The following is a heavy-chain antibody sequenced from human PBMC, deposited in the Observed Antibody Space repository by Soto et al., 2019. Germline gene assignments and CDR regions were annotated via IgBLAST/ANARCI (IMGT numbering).Heavy chain of an antibody. CDR1: GSALRTHG. J-gene: IGHJ4*02. CDR2: IWGDEIKK. V-gene: IGHV3-33*01. CDR3: ARGAVAAGDFDY. D-gene: IGHD2-15*01. Sequence: GGSLRLSCAASGSALRTHGMHWVRQAPGKGLEWVAVIWGDEIKKYYADSVKGRFTISKDNSKNTLFLQLNTLRVEDTAVYYCARGAVAAGDFDYWGQGRLVTVS.